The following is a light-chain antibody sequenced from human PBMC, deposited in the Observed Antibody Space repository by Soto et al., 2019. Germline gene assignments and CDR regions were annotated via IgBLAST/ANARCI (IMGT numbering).Light chain of an antibody. CDR2: GAS. J-gene: IGKJ3*01. CDR3: QQYNNWPPVT. V-gene: IGKV3-15*01. CDR1: QSVSSN. Sequence: EIVMTQSPATLSVSPGERATLSCRASQSVSSNLAWYQQKPGQAPRLLIYGASTRATGVPPTFSGSASGTEFTLTISRLEPEDFAVYYCQQYNNWPPVTFGPGTKVDIK.